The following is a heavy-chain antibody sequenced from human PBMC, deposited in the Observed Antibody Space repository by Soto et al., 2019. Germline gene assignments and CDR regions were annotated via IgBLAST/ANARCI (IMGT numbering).Heavy chain of an antibody. D-gene: IGHD6-13*01. CDR3: ARVLHREQQLDTYYYYGMDV. J-gene: IGHJ6*02. CDR2: INPNSGGT. Sequence: ASVKVSCKASGYTFTGYYMHWVRQAPGQGLEWMGWINPNSGGTNYAQKFQGWVTMTRDTSISTAYMELSRLRSDDTAVYYCARVLHREQQLDTYYYYGMDVWGQGTTVTVSS. CDR1: GYTFTGYY. V-gene: IGHV1-2*04.